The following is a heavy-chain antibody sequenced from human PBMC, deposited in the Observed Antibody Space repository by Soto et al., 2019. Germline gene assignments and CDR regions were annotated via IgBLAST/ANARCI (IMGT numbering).Heavy chain of an antibody. Sequence: SETLSLTCTVSGGSISSSTYYWGWMRQPPGKGLEWIGSIYYSGTSSYNPSLESRVTMSVDTSKKQLSLRLRSVTAADTAVYYCARLHCASPNCVPLDPWGQGTLVTVSS. D-gene: IGHD2-2*01. V-gene: IGHV4-39*01. CDR3: ARLHCASPNCVPLDP. CDR1: GGSISSSTYY. CDR2: IYYSGTS. J-gene: IGHJ5*02.